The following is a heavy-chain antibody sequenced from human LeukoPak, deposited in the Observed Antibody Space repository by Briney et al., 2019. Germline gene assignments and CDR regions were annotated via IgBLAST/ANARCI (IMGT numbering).Heavy chain of an antibody. CDR3: ERDLVAAGGGNAFDI. CDR2: TYYRSRWFY. D-gene: IGHD2-15*01. J-gene: IGHJ3*02. CDR1: GDSVSSNIAA. Sequence: SQTLSLTCVISGDSVSSNIAAWTWIRQSPSRGLEWLGRTYYRSRWFYEYAVSVKGRITINLDTSKNQLSLEMNSVIPEDTAVYYCERDLVAAGGGNAFDIWGQGKMVTVSS. V-gene: IGHV6-1*01.